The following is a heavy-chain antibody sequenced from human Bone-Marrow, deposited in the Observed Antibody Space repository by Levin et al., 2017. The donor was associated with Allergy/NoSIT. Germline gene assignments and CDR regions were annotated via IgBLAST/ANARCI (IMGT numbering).Heavy chain of an antibody. CDR1: GFTFDEYV. Sequence: PGLSLRLSCAASGFTFDEYVMHWVRQGPGKGLEWFAFLSFLLFLFFSFSSFKGRFTISRDNAKNSLYLQMDSLRGEDTALYYCARGTSDYYFNYRLDVWGQGTTVFVSS. CDR3: ARGTSDYYFNYRLDV. D-gene: IGHD1-1*01. CDR2: LSFLLFLF. J-gene: IGHJ6*02. V-gene: IGHV3-9*01.